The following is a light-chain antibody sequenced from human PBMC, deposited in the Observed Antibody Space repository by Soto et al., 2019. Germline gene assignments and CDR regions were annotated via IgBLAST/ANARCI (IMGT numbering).Light chain of an antibody. J-gene: IGKJ1*01. CDR1: HSFXRT. Sequence: IVLTQSPATLSVSPGDRATLSCTASHSFXRTFAWYEQRPGQAPRLLXACAATMATGSPARFSGSGSGTEFPLTISSLQSEDFAVYYCQQYRNWTRTFGQGTKVDIK. CDR2: CAA. V-gene: IGKV3-15*01. CDR3: QQYRNWTRT.